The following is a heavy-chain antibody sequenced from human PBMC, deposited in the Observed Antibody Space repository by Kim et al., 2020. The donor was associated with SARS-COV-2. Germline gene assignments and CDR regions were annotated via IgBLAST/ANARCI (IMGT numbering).Heavy chain of an antibody. CDR2: INTNTGNP. V-gene: IGHV7-4-1*01. D-gene: IGHD6-13*01. J-gene: IGHJ5*02. Sequence: ASVKVSCKASGYTFTSYAMNWVRQAPGQGLEWMGWINTNTGNPTYAQGFTGRFVFSLDTSVSTAYLQICSLKAEDTAVYYCARPQGIAAAGTPQRDGFDPWGQGTLVTVSS. CDR3: ARPQGIAAAGTPQRDGFDP. CDR1: GYTFTSYA.